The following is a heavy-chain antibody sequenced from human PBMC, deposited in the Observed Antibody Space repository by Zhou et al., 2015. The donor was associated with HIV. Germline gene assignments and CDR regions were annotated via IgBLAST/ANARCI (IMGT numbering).Heavy chain of an antibody. V-gene: IGHV1-69*01. Sequence: QVQLVQSGAEVKKPGSSVKVSCKASGGTFSSYAISWVRQAPGQGLEWMGGIIPHSYLNSVDQKFHGRATVSAGGRPPTVSLEMTNLTSSDTATYFCVRERGRHNDLKERNLNAPLFDVWGRG. CDR1: GGTFSSYA. D-gene: IGHD1-1*01. CDR2: IIPHSYLN. J-gene: IGHJ2*01. CDR3: VRERGRHNDLKERNLNAPLFDV.